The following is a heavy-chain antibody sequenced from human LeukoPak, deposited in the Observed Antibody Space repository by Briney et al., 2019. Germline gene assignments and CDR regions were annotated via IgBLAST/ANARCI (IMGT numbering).Heavy chain of an antibody. CDR1: RFTFSSYA. V-gene: IGHV3-23*01. J-gene: IGHJ3*01. CDR2: ISASGGRT. D-gene: IGHD3-16*01. CDR3: AKDLGLYDTVFDVGDAFDV. Sequence: PGGSLRLSCAASRFTFSSYAMSWVRQAPGKGLEWVSGISASGGRTYSADSVKGRFTISRDNSKNTVYLQMNNLRAEDTAVYYCAKDLGLYDTVFDVGDAFDVWGQGTMVTISS.